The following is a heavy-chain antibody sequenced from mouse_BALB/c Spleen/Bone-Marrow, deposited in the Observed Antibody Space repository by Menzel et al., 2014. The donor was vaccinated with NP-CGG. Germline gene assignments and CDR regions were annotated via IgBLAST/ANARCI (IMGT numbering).Heavy chain of an antibody. CDR1: GDSITSGY. Sequence: EVMLVESGPSLVKPSQTLSLTCSVTGDSITSGYWNWIRKFPGNKLEYMGYISYSGSTYYNPSLSSRMSISRDTSKNHSYLQLNSVTTEDTATYYCASDSSGGILAMDYWGQGTSVTVSS. D-gene: IGHD3-2*01. CDR2: ISYSGST. J-gene: IGHJ4*01. V-gene: IGHV3-8*02. CDR3: ASDSSGGILAMDY.